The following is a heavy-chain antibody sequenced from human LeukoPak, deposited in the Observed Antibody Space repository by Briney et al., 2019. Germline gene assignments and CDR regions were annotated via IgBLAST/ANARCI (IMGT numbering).Heavy chain of an antibody. CDR1: GFTFNSYA. CDR2: ISGSGGST. Sequence: GGSLRLSCAASGFTFNSYAMSWVRQAPGKGLEWVSVISGSGGSTYYADSVKGRFTISRDNSKNTLYLHVNSLRAEDTAVYYCAKKVAVVVVAADPFDYWGQGTLVTVSS. CDR3: AKKVAVVVVAADPFDY. D-gene: IGHD2-15*01. J-gene: IGHJ4*02. V-gene: IGHV3-23*01.